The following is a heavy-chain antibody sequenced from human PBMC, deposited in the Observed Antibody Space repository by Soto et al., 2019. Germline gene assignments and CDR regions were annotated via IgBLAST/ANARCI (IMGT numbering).Heavy chain of an antibody. CDR3: ARDRGYHCSGSNCYPGHFDF. J-gene: IGHJ4*02. CDR2: ISGAGGST. Sequence: GGSLRLSCAVSGFTFSSSAMSWVRQAPGRGLEWISAISGAGGSTFDADSVKGRFTISRDNLKNTLYLQLSSLRAEDTAVYYCARDRGYHCSGSNCYPGHFDFWGQGTLVTVSS. V-gene: IGHV3-23*01. D-gene: IGHD2-15*01. CDR1: GFTFSSSA.